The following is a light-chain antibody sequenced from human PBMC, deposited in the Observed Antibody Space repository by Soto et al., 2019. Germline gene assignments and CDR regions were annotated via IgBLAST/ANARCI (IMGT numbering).Light chain of an antibody. CDR1: QSLAYSDGNTY. V-gene: IGKV2-30*01. J-gene: IGKJ2*01. CDR3: MQGTHWPPYT. CDR2: KVS. Sequence: DVVMTQSPLSLPVTLGQPASISCRSSQSLAYSDGNTYLNWFQQRPGHSPRRLIYKVSNRDSGVPDIFSGSGSGTDFTLKISRVEAEDVGVYYCMQGTHWPPYTFGQGTKLEIK.